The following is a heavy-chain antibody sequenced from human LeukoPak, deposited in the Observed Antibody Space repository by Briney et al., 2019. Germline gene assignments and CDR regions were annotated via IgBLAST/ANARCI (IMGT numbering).Heavy chain of an antibody. CDR1: GYTFTSYG. D-gene: IGHD6-19*01. CDR2: ISAYNGNT. V-gene: IGHV1-18*01. CDR3: AREITGIAVARYYFDY. J-gene: IGHJ4*02. Sequence: ASVKVSCKASGYTFTSYGISWVRQAPGQGLEWMGWISAYNGNTNYAQKLQGRVTMTTDTSMSTAYMELRSLRSDDTAVYYCAREITGIAVARYYFDYWGQGTLVTVSS.